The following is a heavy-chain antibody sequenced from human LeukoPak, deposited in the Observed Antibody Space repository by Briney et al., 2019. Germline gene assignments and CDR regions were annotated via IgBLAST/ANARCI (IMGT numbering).Heavy chain of an antibody. J-gene: IGHJ4*02. D-gene: IGHD3-3*01. CDR3: ARDGGYDFWSGYYQDY. CDR1: GFASSSSA. CDR2: ISASGGST. Sequence: GGSLRLSCAASGFASSSSAMSWVRQVPGKGLEWVSGISASGGSTYYADSVKGRFTISRDNSKNTLYLQMNSLRAEDTAVYYCARDGGYDFWSGYYQDYWGQGTLVTVSS. V-gene: IGHV3-23*01.